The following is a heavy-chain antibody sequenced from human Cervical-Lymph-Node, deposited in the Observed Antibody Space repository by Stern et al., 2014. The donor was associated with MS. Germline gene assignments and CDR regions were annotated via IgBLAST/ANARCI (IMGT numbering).Heavy chain of an antibody. J-gene: IGHJ6*02. CDR2: ISGYNGNT. CDR1: GYTFTTYG. V-gene: IGHV1-18*01. Sequence: QMQLVQSGAEVKNPGASVKVSCKASGYTFTTYGITWVRQAPGQGLEWMGWISGYNGNTNYAQKVQGRVTVTTDTSTNTAYMELRNLRSDDTAVYYCARETYTSSSGAYYYYALDVWGQGTTVTVSS. D-gene: IGHD6-6*01. CDR3: ARETYTSSSGAYYYYALDV.